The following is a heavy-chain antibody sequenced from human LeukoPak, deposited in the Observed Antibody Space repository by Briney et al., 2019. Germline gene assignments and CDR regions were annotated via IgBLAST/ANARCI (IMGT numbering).Heavy chain of an antibody. J-gene: IGHJ4*02. CDR1: GGSISSSSYY. CDR3: ARGLYGGSQVPFDY. CDR2: IYYSGST. D-gene: IGHD4-23*01. Sequence: PSETLSLTCTVSGGSISSSSYYWGWIRQPPGKGLEWIGSIYYSGSTYYNPSLKSRVTISVDTSKNQFSLKLSSVTAADTAVHYCARGLYGGSQVPFDYWGQGTLVTVSS. V-gene: IGHV4-39*07.